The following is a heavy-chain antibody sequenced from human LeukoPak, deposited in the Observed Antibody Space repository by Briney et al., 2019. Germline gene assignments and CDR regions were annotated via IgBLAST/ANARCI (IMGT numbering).Heavy chain of an antibody. CDR2: INPNSGGT. D-gene: IGHD4-17*01. CDR1: GYTFTCYY. Sequence: SVKVSCKASGYTFTCYYMHWVRQAPGQGLEWMGWINPNSGGTNYAQKFQGRGTMTRDTSINTAYMELSRLRSDDTAMYYCARARQTDEYGDYFFDYWGQGTLVTVSS. V-gene: IGHV1-2*02. J-gene: IGHJ4*02. CDR3: ARARQTDEYGDYFFDY.